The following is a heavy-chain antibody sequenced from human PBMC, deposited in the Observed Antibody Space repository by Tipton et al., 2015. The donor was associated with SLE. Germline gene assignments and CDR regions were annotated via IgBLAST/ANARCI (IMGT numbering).Heavy chain of an antibody. CDR1: GDSFSNYY. V-gene: IGHV4-34*01. D-gene: IGHD3-10*01. J-gene: IGHJ4*02. Sequence: TLSLTCTVYGDSFSNYYWGWIRQSPGKRLEWIGEMNHSGSSNYNPFLKSRVTISIDTSKDQFSLTLRSVTAADTAVYFCARGPKTRLTLVRASNAFDYWGQGTLVTVSS. CDR3: ARGPKTRLTLVRASNAFDY. CDR2: MNHSGSS.